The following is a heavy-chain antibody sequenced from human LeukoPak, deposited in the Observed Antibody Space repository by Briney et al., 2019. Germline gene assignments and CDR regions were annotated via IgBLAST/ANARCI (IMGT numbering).Heavy chain of an antibody. Sequence: SQTLSLTCTVSGGFISSGGYSWSWIRQPPGKGLEWIGYIYHSGGTCYSPSLKSRVTMSVDWSKNHFSLELSSVTAAGTAVYYCARGDDYGGDLDYWGQGTLVTVSS. D-gene: IGHD4-23*01. J-gene: IGHJ4*02. CDR2: IYHSGGT. CDR1: GGFISSGGYS. V-gene: IGHV4-30-2*01. CDR3: ARGDDYGGDLDY.